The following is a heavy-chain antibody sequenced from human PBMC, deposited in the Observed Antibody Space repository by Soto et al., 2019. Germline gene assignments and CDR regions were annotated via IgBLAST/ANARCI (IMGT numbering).Heavy chain of an antibody. Sequence: GESLKISCKGSGYSFTSYWIGWVRQMPGKGLEWMGIIYPGDSDTRYSPSFQGQVTISADKSISTACLQWSSLKASDTAMYYCARVACSSTSCHYYYGMDVWGQGTTVTVSS. CDR1: GYSFTSYW. D-gene: IGHD2-2*01. CDR3: ARVACSSTSCHYYYGMDV. CDR2: IYPGDSDT. J-gene: IGHJ6*02. V-gene: IGHV5-51*01.